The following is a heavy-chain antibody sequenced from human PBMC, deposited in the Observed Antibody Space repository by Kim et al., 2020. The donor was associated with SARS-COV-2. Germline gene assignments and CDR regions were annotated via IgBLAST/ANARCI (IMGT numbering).Heavy chain of an antibody. CDR2: ISAEGAAT. Sequence: GGSLRLSCAASGFSFSTYAMSWVRQAPGKGLEWVSYISAEGAATYYGDSVQGRFTISRDNSRNTVFLQMNSLRAEDTAIYYCGGSDWFPHDYWGQGTLVT. V-gene: IGHV3-23*01. CDR3: GGSDWFPHDY. J-gene: IGHJ4*02. D-gene: IGHD3-9*01. CDR1: GFSFSTYA.